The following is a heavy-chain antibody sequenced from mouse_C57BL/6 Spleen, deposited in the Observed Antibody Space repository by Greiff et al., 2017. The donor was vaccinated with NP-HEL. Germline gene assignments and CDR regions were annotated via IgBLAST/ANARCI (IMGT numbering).Heavy chain of an antibody. CDR1: GYAFSSYW. CDR2: IYPGDGDT. V-gene: IGHV1-80*01. Sequence: VKLMESGAELVKPGASVKISCKASGYAFSSYWMNWVKQRPGKGLEWIGQIYPGDGDTNYNGKFKGKATLTADKSSSTAYMQLSSLTSEDSAVYFCARRDYDVVLYAMDYWGQGTSVTVSS. CDR3: ARRDYDVVLYAMDY. D-gene: IGHD2-4*01. J-gene: IGHJ4*01.